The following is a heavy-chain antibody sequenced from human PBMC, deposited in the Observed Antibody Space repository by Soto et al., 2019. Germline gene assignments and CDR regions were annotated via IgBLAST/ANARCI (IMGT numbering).Heavy chain of an antibody. CDR2: ISGSGGST. J-gene: IGHJ4*02. V-gene: IGHV3-23*01. CDR1: GFTLSSYA. CDR3: ASSSGWYVVDY. D-gene: IGHD6-19*01. Sequence: EVQLLESGGGLVQPGGSLRLTCAASGFTLSSYAMSWVRQAPGKGLEWVSAISGSGGSTYYADSVKGRFTISRDNSKNTLYLQMNSLRAEDTAVYYCASSSGWYVVDYWGQGTLVTVSS.